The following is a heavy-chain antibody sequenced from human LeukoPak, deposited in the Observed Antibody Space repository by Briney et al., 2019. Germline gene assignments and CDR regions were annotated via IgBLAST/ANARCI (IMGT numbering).Heavy chain of an antibody. Sequence: PSETLSLTCTVSGGSISSSSYYWGWIRQPPGKGLEWIGSIYYSGSTYYNPSLKSRVTISVDTSKNQFSLKLSSVTAADTAVYYCARENTIFGVVTYNWFDPWGQGTLATVSS. V-gene: IGHV4-39*02. D-gene: IGHD3-3*01. CDR2: IYYSGST. CDR1: GGSISSSSYY. J-gene: IGHJ5*02. CDR3: ARENTIFGVVTYNWFDP.